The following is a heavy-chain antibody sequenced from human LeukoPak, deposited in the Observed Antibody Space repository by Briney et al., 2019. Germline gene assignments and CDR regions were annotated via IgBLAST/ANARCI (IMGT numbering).Heavy chain of an antibody. CDR3: ARGNSGSYYDFFY. CDR1: GGTFSSYA. V-gene: IGHV1-69*13. Sequence: GASVKVSCKASGGTFSSYAISWVRQAPGQGLEWMGGIIPIFGTANYAQKFQGRVTITADESTSTAYMELSSLRSEDTAVYYCARGNSGSYYDFFYWGQGALVTVSS. J-gene: IGHJ4*02. D-gene: IGHD1-26*01. CDR2: IIPIFGTA.